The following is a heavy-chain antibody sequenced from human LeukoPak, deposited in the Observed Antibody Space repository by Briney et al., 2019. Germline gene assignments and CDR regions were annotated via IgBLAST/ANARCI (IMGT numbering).Heavy chain of an antibody. CDR3: AKDLGYCSSTSCSNDAFDI. J-gene: IGHJ3*02. V-gene: IGHV3-33*06. CDR1: GFTFSSYG. Sequence: GGSLRLSCAASGFTFSSYGMHWVRQAPGKGLEWAAVIWYDGSNKYYADSVKGRFTISRDNSKNTLYLQMNSLRAEDTAVYYCAKDLGYCSSTSCSNDAFDIWGQGTMVTVSS. CDR2: IWYDGSNK. D-gene: IGHD2-2*01.